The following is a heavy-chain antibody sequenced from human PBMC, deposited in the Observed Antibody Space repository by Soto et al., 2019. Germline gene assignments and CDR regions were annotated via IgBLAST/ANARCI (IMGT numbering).Heavy chain of an antibody. D-gene: IGHD6-13*01. CDR2: ISYDGSNK. J-gene: IGHJ4*02. Sequence: ESGGGVVQPGRSLRLSCAASGFTFSSYAMHWVRQAPGKGLEWVAVISYDGSNKYYADSVKGRFTISRDNSKNTLYLQMNSLRAEDTAVYYCARAGYSSSWYVYWGQGTLVTVSS. CDR3: ARAGYSSSWYVY. CDR1: GFTFSSYA. V-gene: IGHV3-30-3*01.